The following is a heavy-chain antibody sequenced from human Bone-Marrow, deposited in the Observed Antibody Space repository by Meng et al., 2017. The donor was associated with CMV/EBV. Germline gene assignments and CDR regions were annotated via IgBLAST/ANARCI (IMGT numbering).Heavy chain of an antibody. CDR3: ARSRITFVY. D-gene: IGHD5-24*01. J-gene: IGHJ4*02. V-gene: IGHV3-7*01. CDR2: IKQDGSEK. Sequence: GESLKISCAASGFTFSNYWMTWVRQAPGRGLEWVANIKQDGSEKYYVDSVKGRFTVSRDNAKNSLYLQMNSLRAEDTAVYYCARSRITFVYWGQGTLVTVSS. CDR1: GFTFSNYW.